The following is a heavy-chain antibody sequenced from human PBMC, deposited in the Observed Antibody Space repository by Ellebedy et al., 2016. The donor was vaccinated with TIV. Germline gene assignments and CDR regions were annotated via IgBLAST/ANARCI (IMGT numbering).Heavy chain of an antibody. Sequence: GESLKISCAASGFTFNNYVMGWVRQAPGEGLEWVSLITGSGDTTYYADSVKGRFTISRDNSKNTLYLQMNSLRADDTAVYHCAKGRYSGSGSYKNTFDYWGQGTLVTVSS. CDR3: AKGRYSGSGSYKNTFDY. V-gene: IGHV3-23*01. J-gene: IGHJ4*02. CDR2: ITGSGDTT. CDR1: GFTFNNYV. D-gene: IGHD3-10*01.